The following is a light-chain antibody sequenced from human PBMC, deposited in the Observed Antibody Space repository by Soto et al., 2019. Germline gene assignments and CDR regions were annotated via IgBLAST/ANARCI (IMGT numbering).Light chain of an antibody. V-gene: IGKV1-39*01. CDR1: QSISNY. J-gene: IGKJ4*02. CDR3: QQSYHTLPLT. CDR2: AAS. Sequence: DIQMTQSPSSLSASVGDRVTITCRASQSISNYVNWYQQRPGKAPNLLIYAASNLQSGVPSRFSGSGSGRDFTLTISSLHPDDFATYYCQQSYHTLPLTFGGGTKVEI.